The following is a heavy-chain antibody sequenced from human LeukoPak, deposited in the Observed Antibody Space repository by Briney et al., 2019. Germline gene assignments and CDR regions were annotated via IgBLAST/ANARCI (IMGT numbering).Heavy chain of an antibody. D-gene: IGHD4-17*01. CDR1: GFTFNSYS. V-gene: IGHV3-48*01. CDR2: ISSSSSTI. Sequence: GGSLRLSCAASGFTFNSYSMNWVRQAPGRGLEWVSYISSSSSTIYYADSVKGRFTISRDNAKNSLYLQMNSLRAEDTAVYYCARDGPTVTTTPGFDYWGQGTLVTVSS. J-gene: IGHJ4*02. CDR3: ARDGPTVTTTPGFDY.